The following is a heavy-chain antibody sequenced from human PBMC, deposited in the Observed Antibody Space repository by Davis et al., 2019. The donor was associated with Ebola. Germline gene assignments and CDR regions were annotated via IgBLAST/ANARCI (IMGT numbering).Heavy chain of an antibody. CDR1: GFTLSDYY. CDR2: ISSSGSTI. J-gene: IGHJ6*02. V-gene: IGHV3-11*01. CDR3: ARDPKGYYYGMDV. Sequence: GESLKISCAASGFTLSDYYMSWIRQAPGKGLEWVSYISSSGSTIYYADSVKGRFTISRDNAKNSLYLQMNSLRAEDTAVYYCARDPKGYYYGMDVWGQGTTVTVSS.